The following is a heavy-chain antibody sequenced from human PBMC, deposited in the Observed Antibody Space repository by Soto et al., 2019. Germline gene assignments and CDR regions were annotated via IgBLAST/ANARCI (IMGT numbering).Heavy chain of an antibody. CDR2: INPGDGST. CDR3: ARTNPTVPFDP. J-gene: IGHJ5*02. Sequence: ASVKVSCKTSGYTFINYFMHWVRQAPGQGLEWMGIINPGDGSTSYAQNFQGRVTMTRDTSTSTVYMELSSLRSEDTAVYYCARTNPTVPFDPWGQGTLVTVS. CDR1: GYTFINYF. V-gene: IGHV1-46*03. D-gene: IGHD4-4*01.